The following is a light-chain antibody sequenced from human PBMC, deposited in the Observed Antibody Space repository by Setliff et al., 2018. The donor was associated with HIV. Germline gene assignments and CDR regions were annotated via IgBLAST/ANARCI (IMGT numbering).Light chain of an antibody. CDR2: EVT. V-gene: IGLV2-23*02. CDR3: CSYAGSGTLYV. Sequence: QSALAQPASVSGSPGQSITISCTGTSSDVGSYKLVSWYQQHPGKAPKVMIYEVTKRPSGVSNRFSGSKSANTAPLTISGLQAEDGADYYCCSYAGSGTLYVFGTGTKVTVL. J-gene: IGLJ1*01. CDR1: SSDVGSYKL.